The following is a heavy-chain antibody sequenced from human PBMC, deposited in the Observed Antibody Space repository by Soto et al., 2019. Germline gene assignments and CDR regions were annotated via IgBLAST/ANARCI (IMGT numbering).Heavy chain of an antibody. J-gene: IGHJ5*02. CDR2: MNPNSGNT. D-gene: IGHD3-3*01. CDR3: ARGITIFGVVDP. CDR1: GYTFTSYD. Sequence: VQLVQSGAEVKKPGASVKVSCKASGYTFTSYDINWVRQATGQGLEWMGWMNPNSGNTGYAQKYQGRVTMTRNTSISTAYMELSSLRSEDTAVYYGARGITIFGVVDPGGQGTLVTVSS. V-gene: IGHV1-8*01.